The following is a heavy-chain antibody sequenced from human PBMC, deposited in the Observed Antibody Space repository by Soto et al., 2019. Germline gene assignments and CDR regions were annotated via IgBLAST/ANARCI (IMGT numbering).Heavy chain of an antibody. J-gene: IGHJ4*02. CDR1: GFTFSSYA. CDR3: ASGFGRYYDGSGSLDY. D-gene: IGHD3-22*01. CDR2: ISYDGSNK. V-gene: IGHV3-30-3*01. Sequence: PGGSLRLSCAASGFTFSSYAMHWVRQAPGKGLEWVAVISYDGSNKYYADSVKGRFTISRDNSKNTLYLQMNSLRAEDTAVYYCASGFGRYYDGSGSLDYWGQGTLVTVSS.